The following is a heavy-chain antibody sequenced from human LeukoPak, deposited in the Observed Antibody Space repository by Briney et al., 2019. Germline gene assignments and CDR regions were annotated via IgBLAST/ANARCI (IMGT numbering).Heavy chain of an antibody. V-gene: IGHV4-59*01. CDR2: IYYSGST. CDR1: GGSISSYY. CDR3: ARASPIFGVVPLDY. J-gene: IGHJ4*02. Sequence: SETLSLTCSVSGGSISSYYWNWVRQPPGKGLEWIGYIYYSGSTNYNPSLKSRVTISVDTSKNQFSLKLNSVTAADTAMYYCARASPIFGVVPLDYWGQRTLVTVSS. D-gene: IGHD3-3*01.